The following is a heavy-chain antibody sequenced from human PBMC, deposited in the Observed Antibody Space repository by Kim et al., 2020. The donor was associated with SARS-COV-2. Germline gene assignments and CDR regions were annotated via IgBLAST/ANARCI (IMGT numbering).Heavy chain of an antibody. CDR3: AKSGYFDTY. Sequence: GGSLRLSCAASGFTFSSYAMHWVRQAPGKGLEWVAVIWYDGSNKYYADSVKGRFTISRDNSKNTLYLQMNSLRAEDTAVYYCAKSGYFDTYWGQGTLVTVSS. CDR2: IWYDGSNK. J-gene: IGHJ4*02. CDR1: GFTFSSYA. V-gene: IGHV3-33*06. D-gene: IGHD3-22*01.